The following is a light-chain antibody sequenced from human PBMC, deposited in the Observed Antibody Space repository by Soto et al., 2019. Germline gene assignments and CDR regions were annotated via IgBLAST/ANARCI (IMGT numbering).Light chain of an antibody. V-gene: IGKV3-15*01. CDR3: QQYNIWPSIT. CDR1: RDVISV. J-gene: IGKJ5*01. Sequence: EFVLRQCPGTLSLYPGEIATLSCRAIRDVISVLLAWFQQKPGQSPRLLIYDTSTRATGVPTRFSCSWSGTDFTLTIRSLQSEDFAVYYCQQYNIWPSITFGHGSLVEIK. CDR2: DTS.